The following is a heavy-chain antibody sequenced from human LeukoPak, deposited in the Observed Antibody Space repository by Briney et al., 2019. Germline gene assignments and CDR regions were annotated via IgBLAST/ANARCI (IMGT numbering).Heavy chain of an antibody. D-gene: IGHD6-13*01. CDR3: ARHFSGAAAPLPFDF. J-gene: IGHJ4*02. CDR1: GGSITNYY. CDR2: IYYSGST. V-gene: IGHV4-59*08. Sequence: SETLSLTCTVSGGSITNYYWSWIRQPLGEGLEWIAYIYYSGSTEYNPSLESRVTISVDTSKNQFSLKVYSVTAADTAVYYCARHFSGAAAPLPFDFWGQGTLVTVSS.